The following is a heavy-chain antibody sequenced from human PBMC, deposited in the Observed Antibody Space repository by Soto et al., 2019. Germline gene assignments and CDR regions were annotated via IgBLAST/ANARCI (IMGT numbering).Heavy chain of an antibody. CDR1: GFTFSNYA. J-gene: IGHJ4*02. Sequence: EVQLLESGGGLVQPGGSLRLSCAASGFTFSNYAMNWVRQAPGRGLVWVSVISGSGDSTYYADCVKGRFTISRDNYKKTLYLQMSSLRAEATAVYYCAKRATGTYFDYWGKGTLVTVSS. D-gene: IGHD1-1*01. CDR3: AKRATGTYFDY. CDR2: ISGSGDST. V-gene: IGHV3-23*01.